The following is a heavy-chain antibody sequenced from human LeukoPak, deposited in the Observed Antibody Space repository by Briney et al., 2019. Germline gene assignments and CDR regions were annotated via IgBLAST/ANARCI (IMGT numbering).Heavy chain of an antibody. CDR2: IDPSDSYT. Sequence: GESLKISCKGSGYSFTSYWISWVRQMPGKGLEWMGRIDPSDSYTNYSPSFQGHVTISADKSISTAYLQWSSLKASDTAMYYCARLAKHCSSTSCYWWFDPWGQGTLVTVSS. D-gene: IGHD2-2*01. J-gene: IGHJ5*02. CDR1: GYSFTSYW. V-gene: IGHV5-10-1*01. CDR3: ARLAKHCSSTSCYWWFDP.